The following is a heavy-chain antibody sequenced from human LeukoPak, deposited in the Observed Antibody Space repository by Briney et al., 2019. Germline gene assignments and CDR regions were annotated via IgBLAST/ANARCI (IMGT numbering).Heavy chain of an antibody. D-gene: IGHD4-11*01. CDR3: ARNIYSNPYYYNYMDV. V-gene: IGHV1-18*01. CDR2: ISAYNGNT. CDR1: GYTFTSYG. Sequence: EASVKVSCKASGYTFTSYGISWVRQAPGQGLEWMGWISAYNGNTNYAQKLQGRVTMTTDTSTSTAYMELRSLRADDTAVYYCARNIYSNPYYYNYMDVWGKGTTVTVSS. J-gene: IGHJ6*03.